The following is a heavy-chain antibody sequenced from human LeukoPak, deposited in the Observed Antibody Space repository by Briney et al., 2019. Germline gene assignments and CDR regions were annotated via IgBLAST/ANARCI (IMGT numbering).Heavy chain of an antibody. J-gene: IGHJ6*02. CDR1: GYTFTSYG. D-gene: IGHD2-2*02. Sequence: ASVKVSCKASGYTFTSYGISWVRQAPGQGLEWMGWISAYNGNTNYAQKPQGRVTMTTDTSTSTAYMELRSLRSDDTAVYYCARAPIVVVPAAIKGYYYYYGMDVWGQGTTVTVSS. CDR3: ARAPIVVVPAAIKGYYYYYGMDV. CDR2: ISAYNGNT. V-gene: IGHV1-18*01.